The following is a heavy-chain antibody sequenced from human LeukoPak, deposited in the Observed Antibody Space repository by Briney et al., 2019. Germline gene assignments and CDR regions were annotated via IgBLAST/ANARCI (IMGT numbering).Heavy chain of an antibody. V-gene: IGHV3-30*03. D-gene: IGHD2-2*01. CDR1: GFTFSSYG. CDR3: ARGLGYCSSTSCYYYY. J-gene: IGHJ4*02. Sequence: GRSLRLSCAASGFTFSSYGMHWVRQAPGKGLERVAIISYDGSNEYYADSVKGRFTISRDNAKNSLYLQMNSLRAEDTAVYYCARGLGYCSSTSCYYYYWGQGTLVTVSS. CDR2: ISYDGSNE.